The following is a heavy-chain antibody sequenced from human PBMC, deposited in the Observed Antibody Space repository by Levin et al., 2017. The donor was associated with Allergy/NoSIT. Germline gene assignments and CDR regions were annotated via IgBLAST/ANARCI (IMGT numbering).Heavy chain of an antibody. CDR2: TSADGDNK. CDR3: ARDPRTSQEARDDLDD. D-gene: IGHD1-1*01. J-gene: IGHJ4*02. Sequence: GESLKISCAASGFTFSSYAMHWVRQAPGKGLEWVTVTSADGDNKYYAESVRGRFTISRDNSKDILYLQMDSLRVQDTAVYYCARDPRTSQEARDDLDDWGQGTLVTVSS. CDR1: GFTFSSYA. V-gene: IGHV3-30-3*01.